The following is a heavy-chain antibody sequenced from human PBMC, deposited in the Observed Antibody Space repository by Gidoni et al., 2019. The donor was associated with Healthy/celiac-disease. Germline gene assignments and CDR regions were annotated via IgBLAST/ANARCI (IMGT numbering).Heavy chain of an antibody. CDR2: ISYDGSNK. J-gene: IGHJ6*02. D-gene: IGHD4-17*01. CDR3: ARDPSKSDYGDYPGDYYYYYGMDV. CDR1: GFTFSSYG. V-gene: IGHV3-30*03. Sequence: QVQLVESGGGVVQPGRSLRLSCAASGFTFSSYGMHWVRQAPGKGLEWVAVISYDGSNKYYADSVKGRFTISRDNSKNTLYLQMNSLRAEDTAVYYCARDPSKSDYGDYPGDYYYYYGMDVWGQGTTVTVSS.